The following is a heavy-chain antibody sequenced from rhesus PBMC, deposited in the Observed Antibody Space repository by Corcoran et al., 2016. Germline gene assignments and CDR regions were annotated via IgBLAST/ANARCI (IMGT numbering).Heavy chain of an antibody. CDR1: GYSISSAYY. CDR3: ACLTVPNY. V-gene: IGHV4-122*02. Sequence: QVQLQESGPGLVKPSETLSLTCAVSGYSISSAYYWNWVRQTPGKGLEWMGYITHRGTTIYNPALQSRVTISRDTSKNQFSRNLSSVTAVDTAIYYCACLTVPNYWGQGVLVTVSS. J-gene: IGHJ4*01. CDR2: ITHRGTT. D-gene: IGHD7-45*01.